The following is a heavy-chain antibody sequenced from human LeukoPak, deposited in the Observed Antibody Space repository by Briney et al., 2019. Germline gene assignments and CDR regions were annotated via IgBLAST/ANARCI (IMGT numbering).Heavy chain of an antibody. CDR2: ITGRGENI. CDR3: AELGITMIGGV. V-gene: IGHV3-23*01. J-gene: IGHJ6*04. Sequence: GGTLRLSCTASGFTFSSYGMNWVRQAPGKGLEWVTGITGRGENIYYAGSVKGRFTISRDNSKNTLYLQMNSLRDEDTAVYYCAELGITMIGGVWGKGTTVTISS. CDR1: GFTFSSYG. D-gene: IGHD3-10*02.